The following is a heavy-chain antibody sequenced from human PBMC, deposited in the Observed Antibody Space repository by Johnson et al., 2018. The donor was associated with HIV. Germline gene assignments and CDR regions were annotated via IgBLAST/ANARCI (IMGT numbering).Heavy chain of an antibody. Sequence: QVQLVESGGGLVKPGGSLRLSCAASGFTFSSYGMHWVRQAPGQGLQWVALISYDGSIKYFADSVKGRFTISRDNSKNTLYLQMNSLRAEDTAVYYCAREGAAAGPTDAFDIWGQGTMVTVSS. CDR1: GFTFSSYG. CDR2: ISYDGSIK. V-gene: IGHV3-30*03. CDR3: AREGAAAGPTDAFDI. D-gene: IGHD6-13*01. J-gene: IGHJ3*02.